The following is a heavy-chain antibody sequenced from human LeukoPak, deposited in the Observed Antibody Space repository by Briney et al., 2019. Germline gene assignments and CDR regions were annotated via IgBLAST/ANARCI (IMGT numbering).Heavy chain of an antibody. CDR2: ISGSGGNT. V-gene: IGHV3-23*01. D-gene: IGHD1-1*01. CDR1: GFAFGNHA. J-gene: IGHJ4*02. Sequence: PGGSLRLSCVASGFAFGNHAMSWVRQAPGKGLEWVSAISGSGGNTYYADSVRGRFTISRDNSKNTLFLQMNTLRADDTAVYYCATTKQARRYFDYWGQGTLVTVSS. CDR3: ATTKQARRYFDY.